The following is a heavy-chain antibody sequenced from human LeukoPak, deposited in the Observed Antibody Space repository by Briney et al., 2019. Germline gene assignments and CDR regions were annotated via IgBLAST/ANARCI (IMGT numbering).Heavy chain of an antibody. J-gene: IGHJ4*02. V-gene: IGHV4-38-2*02. CDR2: IYHSGGT. CDR1: GYSISSGYY. Sequence: SETLSLTCTVSGYSISSGYYWGWIRQPPGKGLEWIGSIYHSGGTYYNPSLKSRVTISVDTSKNQFSLKLSSVTAADTAVYYCARARTTVTDLWYWGQGTLVTVSS. D-gene: IGHD4-17*01. CDR3: ARARTTVTDLWY.